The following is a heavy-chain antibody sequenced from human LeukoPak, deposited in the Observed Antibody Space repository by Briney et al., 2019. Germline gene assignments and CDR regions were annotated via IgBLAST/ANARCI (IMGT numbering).Heavy chain of an antibody. V-gene: IGHV3-23*01. CDR2: ITTSDANT. CDR3: AKNPHGGGYHQEYDY. CDR1: GFTFSSYT. D-gene: IGHD1-26*01. J-gene: IGHJ4*02. Sequence: GGSLRLSCAASGFTFSSYTMSWVRQAPGKGLEWVSTITTSDANTYYAASVEGRFTVSRDNAKNTLYLQMNSLRAEDTAVYYCAKNPHGGGYHQEYDYWGQGTLVTVSS.